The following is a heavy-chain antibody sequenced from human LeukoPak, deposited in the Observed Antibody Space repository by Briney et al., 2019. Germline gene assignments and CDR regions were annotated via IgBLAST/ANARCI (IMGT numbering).Heavy chain of an antibody. CDR3: AKYRLSFTMVRGSIDY. D-gene: IGHD3-10*01. CDR1: AFSVSSNY. CDR2: IYSGGST. V-gene: IGHV3-53*01. Sequence: GGSLRLSCAASAFSVSSNYMSWVRQAPGKGLEWVSVIYSGGSTYYADSVKGRFTISRDKSKNTVYLQMNSLSAEDTAIYYCAKYRLSFTMVRGSIDYWGQGTLVTVSS. J-gene: IGHJ4*02.